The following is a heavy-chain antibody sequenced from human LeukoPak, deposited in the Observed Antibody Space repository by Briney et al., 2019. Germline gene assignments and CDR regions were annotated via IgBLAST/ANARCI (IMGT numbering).Heavy chain of an antibody. CDR3: ARALITMIIYYGMDV. CDR1: GFIFNSYI. CDR2: ISSSSTYK. J-gene: IGHJ6*02. D-gene: IGHD3-22*01. Sequence: PGGSLRLSCAASGFIFNSYIMNWVRQAPGKGLEWVSSISSSSTYKHYADSVKGRFTISRDNAKNSLYLQMNSLRAEDTAVYYCARALITMIIYYGMDVWGQGTTVTVSS. V-gene: IGHV3-21*01.